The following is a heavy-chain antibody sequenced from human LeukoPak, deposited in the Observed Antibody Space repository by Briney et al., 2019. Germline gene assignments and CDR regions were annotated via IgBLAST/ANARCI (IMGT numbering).Heavy chain of an antibody. Sequence: ASVTVSCKASGYTFTSYDINWVRQATGQGLEWMGWMNPNSGNTGYAQKFQGRVTITRNTSISTAYMELSSLRSEDTAVYYCARENRGDGYILIRRGILGYWGQGTLVTVSS. CDR1: GYTFTSYD. J-gene: IGHJ4*02. CDR3: ARENRGDGYILIRRGILGY. D-gene: IGHD5-24*01. V-gene: IGHV1-8*03. CDR2: MNPNSGNT.